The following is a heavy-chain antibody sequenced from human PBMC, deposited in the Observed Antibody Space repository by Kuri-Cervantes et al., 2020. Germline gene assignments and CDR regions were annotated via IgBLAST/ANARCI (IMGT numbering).Heavy chain of an antibody. V-gene: IGHV1-2*02. D-gene: IGHD1-26*01. Sequence: ASVTVSCKASGYTFTGYYMHWVRQAPGQGLEWMGWINPNSGGTNYAQKFQGRVTMTRDTSISTAYMELSRLRSDDTAVYYCARVEEGWEPLVFDYWGQGTLVTVSS. CDR3: ARVEEGWEPLVFDY. CDR1: GYTFTGYY. J-gene: IGHJ4*02. CDR2: INPNSGGT.